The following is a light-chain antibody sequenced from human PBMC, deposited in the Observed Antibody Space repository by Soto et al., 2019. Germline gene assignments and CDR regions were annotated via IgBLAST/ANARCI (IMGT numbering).Light chain of an antibody. CDR3: QQYDNWPIT. V-gene: IGKV3-15*01. J-gene: IGKJ5*01. Sequence: EIGMTQSPATLSVSPGETVTLSCRPSESININLAWYQQKSGQAPRLLIYGASTRATGLPARFSGSGSGPEFTLIISSRQSEDSAFYYCQQYDNWPITFGQGTRLEIK. CDR2: GAS. CDR1: ESININ.